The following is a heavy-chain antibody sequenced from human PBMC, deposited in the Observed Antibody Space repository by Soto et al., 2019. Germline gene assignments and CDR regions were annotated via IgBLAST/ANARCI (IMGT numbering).Heavy chain of an antibody. V-gene: IGHV4-59*08. D-gene: IGHD2-15*01. Sequence: SXTLSLTCTVSGGSISPYYWSWIRQPPGKGLEWIGYIYFGGTTKYNPSLKSRVSMSVDTSKNQFSLKLTSVTAADTAVYYCARLGGFFQALDSWGQGTLVTVSS. CDR1: GGSISPYY. CDR3: ARLGGFFQALDS. CDR2: IYFGGTT. J-gene: IGHJ4*02.